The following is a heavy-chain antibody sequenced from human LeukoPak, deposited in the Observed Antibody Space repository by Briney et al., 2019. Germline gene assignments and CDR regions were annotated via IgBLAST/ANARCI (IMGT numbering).Heavy chain of an antibody. J-gene: IGHJ4*02. V-gene: IGHV3-21*01. D-gene: IGHD3-10*01. Sequence: GGSLRLSCASSGFTFSTYSMNGVRQAPGKGLGWVSSISSSGSYIYYADSVKGRFTISRDNAKNSLYLQMNSLRAEDTAVYYCAVYYYGSGSYADWGQGTLVTVSS. CDR1: GFTFSTYS. CDR3: AVYYYGSGSYAD. CDR2: ISSSGSYI.